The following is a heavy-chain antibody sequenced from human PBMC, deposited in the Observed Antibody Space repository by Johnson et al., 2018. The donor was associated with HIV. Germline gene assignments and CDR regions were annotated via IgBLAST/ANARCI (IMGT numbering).Heavy chain of an antibody. V-gene: IGHV3-30*19. CDR3: ARDLAPRPPARLDVFDV. Sequence: QVQLVESGGGVVQPGRSLRLSCAASGFTFSNYGMHWVRQAPGKGLDWMAVISYDGRNQQSAESVKGRFTISRDNYKNTLYLQMSSVRPEDTAVYYCARDLAPRPPARLDVFDVWGQGTMVTVS. CDR2: ISYDGRNQ. CDR1: GFTFSNYG. D-gene: IGHD2-15*01. J-gene: IGHJ3*01.